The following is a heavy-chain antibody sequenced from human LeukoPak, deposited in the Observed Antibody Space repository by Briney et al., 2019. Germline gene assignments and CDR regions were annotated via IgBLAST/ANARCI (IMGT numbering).Heavy chain of an antibody. Sequence: PGGSLRLSCAATGFTFSSYWRSWVRQAPGKGLEWVAVISYDGSNKYYADSVKGRFTISRDNSKNTLYLQMNSLRAEDTAVYYCARAPQIAYYFDYWGQGTLVTVSS. CDR3: ARAPQIAYYFDY. V-gene: IGHV3-30-3*01. CDR1: GFTFSSYW. J-gene: IGHJ4*02. CDR2: ISYDGSNK.